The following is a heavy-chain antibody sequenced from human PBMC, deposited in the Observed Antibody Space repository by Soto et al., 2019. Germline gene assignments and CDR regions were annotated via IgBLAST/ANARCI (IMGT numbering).Heavy chain of an antibody. J-gene: IGHJ6*02. CDR2: IAVGSGNT. Sequence: GVSVKVSSKASGFTFTSSALQWVRQARGQRLEWIGWIAVGSGNTNYAQKFQERVLLTRDMSTSTAYMELSSLTYEDTAVYYCAADQGTVLNGYPYGMDLWGQGTTVTVSS. CDR1: GFTFTSSA. V-gene: IGHV1-58*01. CDR3: AADQGTVLNGYPYGMDL. D-gene: IGHD5-12*01.